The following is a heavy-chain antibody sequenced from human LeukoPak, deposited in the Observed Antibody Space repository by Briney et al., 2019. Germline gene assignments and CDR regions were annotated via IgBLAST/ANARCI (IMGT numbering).Heavy chain of an antibody. D-gene: IGHD6-6*01. CDR2: ISGSGGST. CDR3: AKEWVPHSSSAYYFDY. CDR1: GFTFSRYA. Sequence: GGSLRLSCAASGFTFSRYAMSWVRQAPGKGLEWVSAISGSGGSTYYADSVKGRFTISRDNSKNTLYLQMNSLRAEDTVVYYCAKEWVPHSSSAYYFDYWGQGTLVTVSS. V-gene: IGHV3-23*01. J-gene: IGHJ4*02.